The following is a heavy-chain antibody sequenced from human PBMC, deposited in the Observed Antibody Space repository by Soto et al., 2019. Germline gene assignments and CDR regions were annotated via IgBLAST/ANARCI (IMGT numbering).Heavy chain of an antibody. CDR2: ISYDGSNK. CDR1: GFTFSSYA. Sequence: PGGSLRLSCAASGFTFSSYAMHWVRQAPGKGLEWVAVISYDGSNKYYADSVKGRFTISRDNSKNTLYLQMNSLSAEDTAVYYCARERGFVVVVAAREDYYYGMDVWGQGTTVTVSS. V-gene: IGHV3-30-3*01. J-gene: IGHJ6*02. CDR3: ARERGFVVVVAAREDYYYGMDV. D-gene: IGHD2-15*01.